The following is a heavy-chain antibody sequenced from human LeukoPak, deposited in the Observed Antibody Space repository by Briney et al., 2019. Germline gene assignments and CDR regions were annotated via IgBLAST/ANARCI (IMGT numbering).Heavy chain of an antibody. CDR2: INSDGSST. V-gene: IGHV3-74*01. Sequence: TGGSLRLSCAASGFTFNTYWMHWVRQAPGKGLVWVSRINSDGSSTSHADSVKGRFTISRDNAKSTLYLQMNSLRAEDTAVYYCATLAENRDSGYYFDSWGQGTLVTVSS. D-gene: IGHD3-10*01. CDR3: ATLAENRDSGYYFDS. J-gene: IGHJ4*02. CDR1: GFTFNTYW.